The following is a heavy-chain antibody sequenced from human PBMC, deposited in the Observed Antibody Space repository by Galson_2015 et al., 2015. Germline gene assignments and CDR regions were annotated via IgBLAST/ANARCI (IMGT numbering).Heavy chain of an antibody. V-gene: IGHV3-23*01. D-gene: IGHD2-2*01. Sequence: LRLSCAASGFTFTNFVMSWVRQPPGKGLEWVADITTGGASTHYAGSVKGRFTISRDNSKKTLYLQMKSLRAEDTAIYYCAKTKGTSWQGVDYWGQGTLVTVSS. J-gene: IGHJ4*02. CDR1: GFTFTNFV. CDR2: ITTGGAST. CDR3: AKTKGTSWQGVDY.